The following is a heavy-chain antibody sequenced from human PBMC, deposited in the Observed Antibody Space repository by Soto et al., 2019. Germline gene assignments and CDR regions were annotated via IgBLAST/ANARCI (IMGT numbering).Heavy chain of an antibody. V-gene: IGHV1-18*01. J-gene: IGHJ3*02. D-gene: IGHD1-26*01. CDR2: ISAYNGNT. CDR3: ARDHDSGSYYVAFDI. Sequence: ASVKVSCKASGYTFTSYGISWERQAPGQGLEWMGWISAYNGNTNYAQKLQGRVTMTTDTSTSTAYMELRSLRSDDTAVYYCARDHDSGSYYVAFDIWGQGTMVTVSS. CDR1: GYTFTSYG.